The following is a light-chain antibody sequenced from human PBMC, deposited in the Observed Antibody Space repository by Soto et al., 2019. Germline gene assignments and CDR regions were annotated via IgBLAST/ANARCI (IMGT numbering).Light chain of an antibody. V-gene: IGLV2-18*02. Sequence: QSALTQPPSVSGSPGQSVAVSCTGTSSDVGSYNRVSWYQQPPGTAPKLIIYEVSNRPSGVPDRFSGSKSGNTASLTISWLQAEDEADYYCSSFTSSTTYVFGTGTKVTVL. CDR2: EVS. CDR3: SSFTSSTTYV. CDR1: SSDVGSYNR. J-gene: IGLJ1*01.